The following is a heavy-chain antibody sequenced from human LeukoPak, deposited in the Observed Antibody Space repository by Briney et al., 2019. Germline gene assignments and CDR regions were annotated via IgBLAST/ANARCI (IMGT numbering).Heavy chain of an antibody. CDR2: IYPGDSDT. CDR3: ARPYGSGSY. D-gene: IGHD3-10*01. V-gene: IGHV5-51*01. CDR1: GYSFTSYW. Sequence: GESLKISCQCSGYSFTSYWIGWVREIPGKGLEWMAVIYPGDSDTRYSPSFQGQVTISADKPISTAYLQWSSLKASDTAMYYCARPYGSGSYWGQGTLVTVSS. J-gene: IGHJ4*02.